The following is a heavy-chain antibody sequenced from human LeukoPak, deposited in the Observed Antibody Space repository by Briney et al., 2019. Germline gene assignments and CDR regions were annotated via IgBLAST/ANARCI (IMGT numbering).Heavy chain of an antibody. CDR3: AKDRILDYDFWSGNFDY. V-gene: IGHV3-30*18. J-gene: IGHJ4*02. D-gene: IGHD3-3*01. CDR2: ISYDGSNK. Sequence: GRSLRLSCAASGFTFSSYGMHWVRQAPGKGLECVAVISYDGSNKYYADSVKGRFTISRDNSKNTLYLQMNSLRAEDTAVYYCAKDRILDYDFWSGNFDYWGQGTLVTVSS. CDR1: GFTFSSYG.